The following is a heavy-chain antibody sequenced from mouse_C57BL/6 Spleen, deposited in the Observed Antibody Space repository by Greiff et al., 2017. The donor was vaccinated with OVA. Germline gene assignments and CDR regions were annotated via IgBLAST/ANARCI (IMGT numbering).Heavy chain of an antibody. D-gene: IGHD4-1*01. CDR2: ISSGGSYT. CDR1: GFTFSSYG. J-gene: IGHJ3*01. V-gene: IGHV5-6*01. Sequence: EVQGVDSGGDLVKPGGSLKLSCAASGFTFSSYGMSWVRQTPDKRLEWVATISSGGSYTYYPDSVKGRFTISRDNTKNTLYLQMSSLKSEDTAMYYSARHETVPFAYWGQGTLVTVAA. CDR3: ARHETVPFAY.